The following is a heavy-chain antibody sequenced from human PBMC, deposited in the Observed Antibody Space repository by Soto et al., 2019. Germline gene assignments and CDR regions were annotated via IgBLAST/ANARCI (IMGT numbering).Heavy chain of an antibody. J-gene: IGHJ4*02. CDR1: GFTFSSYA. V-gene: IGHV3-23*01. Sequence: GGSLRLSCAASGFTFSSYAMSWVRQAPGKGLEWVSAISGSGGSTYYADSVKGRFTISRDNAKNSLYLQMNSLRAEDTAVYYCASSDGDYVSMTYPHWGQGILVTVSS. CDR2: ISGSGGST. CDR3: ASSDGDYVSMTYPH. D-gene: IGHD4-17*01.